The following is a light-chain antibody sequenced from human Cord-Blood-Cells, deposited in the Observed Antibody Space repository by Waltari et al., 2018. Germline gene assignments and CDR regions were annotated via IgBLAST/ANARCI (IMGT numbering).Light chain of an antibody. Sequence: EIVLTQSPGTLSLSPGERATLSCRASQSVSSSYLAWYQQKPGQAPRLLIYWASSRATVIPDRFSGSGSGTDFTLTISRLEPEDFAVYYCQQYGSSPQTFGQGTKLEIK. CDR3: QQYGSSPQT. J-gene: IGKJ2*01. V-gene: IGKV3-20*01. CDR2: WAS. CDR1: QSVSSSY.